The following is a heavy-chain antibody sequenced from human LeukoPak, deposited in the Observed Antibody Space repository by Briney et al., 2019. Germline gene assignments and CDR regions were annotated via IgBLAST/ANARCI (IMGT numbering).Heavy chain of an antibody. CDR2: IKSKADGGTT. J-gene: IGHJ4*02. D-gene: IGHD5-18*01. V-gene: IGHV3-15*01. CDR1: GFTFSNAW. CDR3: TSHVDTAMVNDY. Sequence: GGSLRLSCAASGFTFSNAWMSWVRQAPGKGLEWVGRIKSKADGGTTDYAAPVKGRFTISRDDSKNTLYLQMNSLKTEDTAVYYCTSHVDTAMVNDYWGQGTLVTVSS.